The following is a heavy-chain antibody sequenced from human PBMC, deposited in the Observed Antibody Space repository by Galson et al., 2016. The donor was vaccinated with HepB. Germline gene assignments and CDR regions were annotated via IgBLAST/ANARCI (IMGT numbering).Heavy chain of an antibody. V-gene: IGHV4-39*07. Sequence: SETLSLTCTVSGDSLSSSTYYWGWIRQPPGKGLDWIATMYYDGNNYRNPSLKRRVSISLDTNENQFSLQLRSVTAADTAVYFCVRGSAAYFDHWGQGSLVTVSS. D-gene: IGHD3-10*01. CDR2: MYYDGNN. CDR3: VRGSAAYFDH. J-gene: IGHJ4*02. CDR1: GDSLSSSTYY.